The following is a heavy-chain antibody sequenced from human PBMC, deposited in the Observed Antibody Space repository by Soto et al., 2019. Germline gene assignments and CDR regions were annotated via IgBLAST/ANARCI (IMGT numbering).Heavy chain of an antibody. D-gene: IGHD2-8*01. Sequence: SLALSCAFYGGSFSVYYWSWIRHPPGKGLEWIWEINHSGSTNYNPSLKSRVTISVDTSKNQFSLKLSSVTAADTAVYYCARGYMLVPVQWGQGTLVTVYS. CDR3: ARGYMLVPVQ. V-gene: IGHV4-34*01. J-gene: IGHJ4*02. CDR2: INHSGST. CDR1: GGSFSVYY.